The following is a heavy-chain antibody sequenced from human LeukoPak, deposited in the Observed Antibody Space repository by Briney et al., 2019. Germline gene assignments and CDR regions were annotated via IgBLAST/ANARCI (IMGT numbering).Heavy chain of an antibody. J-gene: IGHJ5*01. CDR1: TRYFTNYW. CDR2: IDRDGLKA. V-gene: IGHV3-74*01. D-gene: IGHD3-3*01. CDR3: GTSRWSGVVDS. Sequence: GGSLRLSCTASTRYFTNYWMHWVRQLPGKGLAWLSRIDRDGLKADYADSVRGRFTISRHNAKSTAYLQMSSLRAEDTAVYYCGTSRWSGVVDSWGPGTLVTVSS.